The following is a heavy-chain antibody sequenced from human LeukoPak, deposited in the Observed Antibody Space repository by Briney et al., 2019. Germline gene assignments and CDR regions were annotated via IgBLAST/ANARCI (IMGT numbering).Heavy chain of an antibody. V-gene: IGHV4-59*01. Sequence: AETLSLTCTVSGVSIRSYDLSWVRQAPGKGPEWIGYIYYSGSTNYNPSLKSRVTISEDTSKNQFSLKLSSVTAADTAVYYCARVRPVAATDYWGQGTLVTVSS. CDR2: IYYSGST. J-gene: IGHJ4*02. D-gene: IGHD6-19*01. CDR1: GVSIRSYD. CDR3: ARVRPVAATDY.